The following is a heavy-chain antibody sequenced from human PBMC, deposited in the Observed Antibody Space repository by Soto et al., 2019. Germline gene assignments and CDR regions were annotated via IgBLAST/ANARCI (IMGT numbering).Heavy chain of an antibody. J-gene: IGHJ6*02. Sequence: QLQLVQSGAEVKKPGSSVKVSCKASGGTFTNYAISWVRQAPGQGLEWKGAIIPMFGTSSYAQKSQGTVTITADDSTSTAYMELRSLTFEDTAVYYCAGGVRTGNYGMDVWGQGTTVTVSS. V-gene: IGHV1-69*01. CDR1: GGTFTNYA. CDR3: AGGVRTGNYGMDV. CDR2: IIPMFGTS. D-gene: IGHD3-16*01.